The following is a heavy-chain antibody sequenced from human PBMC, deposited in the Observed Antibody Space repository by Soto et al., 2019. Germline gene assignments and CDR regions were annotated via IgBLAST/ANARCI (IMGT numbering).Heavy chain of an antibody. V-gene: IGHV4-34*01. CDR2: INHSGST. CDR3: ARQYNWNDGHCFDT. Sequence: SETLSLTCAVYRGSFTDYYWSWIRQPPGKGLEWIGEINHSGSTNYNPSLKSRVTISVETSKAQFSLKLSSLTAADTAVYYCARQYNWNDGHCFDTWGQRTLVTVSS. CDR1: RGSFTDYY. J-gene: IGHJ5*02. D-gene: IGHD1-1*01.